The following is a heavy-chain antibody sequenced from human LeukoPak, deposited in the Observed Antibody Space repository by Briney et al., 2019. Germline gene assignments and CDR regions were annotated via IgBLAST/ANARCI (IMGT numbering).Heavy chain of an antibody. D-gene: IGHD5-18*01. V-gene: IGHV4-38-2*01. CDR2: IYHSGST. CDR3: ARGTVDTAMASPFDY. Sequence: KTSETLSLTCAVSGYSISSGYYWGWIRQPPGKGLEWIGSIYHSGSTYYNPSLKSRVTISVDTSKNQFSLKLSSVTAADTAVYYRARGTVDTAMASPFDYWGQGTLVTVSS. J-gene: IGHJ4*02. CDR1: GYSISSGYY.